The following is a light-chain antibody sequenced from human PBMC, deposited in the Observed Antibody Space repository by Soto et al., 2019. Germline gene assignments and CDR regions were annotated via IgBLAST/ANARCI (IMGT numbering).Light chain of an antibody. CDR1: QSVSTS. CDR2: AAS. J-gene: IGKJ4*01. Sequence: DTVLTQSPATLSLSPWERATLSCRASQSVSTSLAWYQQKPGQAPRLLIYAASNRATGIPARFSGSGSGTDFTLTISSLHPEDFAVYYCQQRSNWPTFGGGTKVDIK. V-gene: IGKV3-11*01. CDR3: QQRSNWPT.